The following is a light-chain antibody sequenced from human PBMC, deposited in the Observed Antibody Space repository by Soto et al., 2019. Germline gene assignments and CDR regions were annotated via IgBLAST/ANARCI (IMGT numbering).Light chain of an antibody. Sequence: QSALTQPASVSGSPGQSITISCTGTSSDVGGYNYVSWYQQHPGKAPKLMIYDVCNRPSGVSNRFSGSKSGNTASLTISGLQAEDKADYYGSQYTSSPYVWGTGTKVPVL. V-gene: IGLV2-14*01. CDR2: DVC. CDR1: SSDVGGYNY. CDR3: SQYTSSPYV. J-gene: IGLJ1*01.